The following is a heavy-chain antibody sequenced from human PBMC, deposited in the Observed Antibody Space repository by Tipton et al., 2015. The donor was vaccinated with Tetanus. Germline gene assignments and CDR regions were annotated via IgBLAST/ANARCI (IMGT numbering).Heavy chain of an antibody. Sequence: QSGPEVKKPGASVKVSCQASGYTFINHNMHWLRQAPGQGLEWMGCINSNNGGTNYAQKFQGSVTMTRDTSISTAYMELSRLRSDDTAVYYCARELGGSGFPDYWGQGTLVTVSS. CDR3: ARELGGSGFPDY. J-gene: IGHJ4*02. D-gene: IGHD3-10*01. CDR2: INSNNGGT. CDR1: GYTFINHN. V-gene: IGHV1-2*02.